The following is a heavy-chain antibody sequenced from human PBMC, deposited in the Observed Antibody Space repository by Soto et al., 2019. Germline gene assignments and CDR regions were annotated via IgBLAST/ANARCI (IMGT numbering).Heavy chain of an antibody. CDR2: IIPIFGTA. D-gene: IGHD3-10*01. J-gene: IGHJ6*02. V-gene: IGHV1-69*13. CDR1: GGTFSSYA. CDR3: ARERLPWFGEFTYYYYYGMDL. Sequence: ASVKVSCKASGGTFSSYAISWVRQAPGQGLEWMGGIIPIFGTANYAQKFQGRVTITADESTSTAYMELSSLRSEDTAVYYCARERLPWFGEFTYYYYYGMDLWGQGTTVTVSS.